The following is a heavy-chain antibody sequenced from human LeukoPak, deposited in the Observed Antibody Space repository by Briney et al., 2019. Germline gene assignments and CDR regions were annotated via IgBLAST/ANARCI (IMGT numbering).Heavy chain of an antibody. CDR2: INWNGGST. V-gene: IGHV3-20*04. J-gene: IGHJ2*01. CDR1: GFTFDEYG. Sequence: GGSLRLSCAASGFTFDEYGMSWVRQAPGKGLEWVSGINWNGGSTGYADSVKGRFTISRDNAKNSLYLQMNSLRAEDTALYYCARGGDYGDYGNWYFDLWGRGTLVTVSS. D-gene: IGHD4-17*01. CDR3: ARGGDYGDYGNWYFDL.